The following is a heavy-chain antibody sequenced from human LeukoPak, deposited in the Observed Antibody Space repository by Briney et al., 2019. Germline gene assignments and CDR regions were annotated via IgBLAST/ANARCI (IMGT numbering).Heavy chain of an antibody. V-gene: IGHV3-7*01. J-gene: IGHJ6*04. CDR1: GFTFSGYW. CDR2: IKQDGGEK. Sequence: GGSLRLSCAASGFTFSGYWMSWLRQAPGKGLEWVANIKQDGGEKYYVDSVKGRFTISRDNAKNSLYLQMNSLRAEDTAVYYCARNRGFGQADVWGKGTTVTVSS. CDR3: ARNRGFGQADV. D-gene: IGHD3-10*01.